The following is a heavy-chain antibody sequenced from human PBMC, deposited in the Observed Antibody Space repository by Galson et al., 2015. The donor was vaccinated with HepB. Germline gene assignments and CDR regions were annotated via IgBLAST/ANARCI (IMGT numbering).Heavy chain of an antibody. CDR3: AKDLYYYDSSGYGAFDI. CDR2: ISWNSGSI. V-gene: IGHV3-9*01. D-gene: IGHD3-22*01. Sequence: SLRLSCAASGFTFDDYAMHWVRQAPGKGLEWVSGISWNSGSIGYADSVKGRFTISRDNAKNSLYLQMNSLRAEDTALYYCAKDLYYYDSSGYGAFDIWGQGTMVTVSS. CDR1: GFTFDDYA. J-gene: IGHJ3*02.